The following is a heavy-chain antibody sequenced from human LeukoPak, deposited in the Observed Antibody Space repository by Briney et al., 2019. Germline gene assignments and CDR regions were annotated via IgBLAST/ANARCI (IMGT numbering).Heavy chain of an antibody. D-gene: IGHD3-22*01. Sequence: GGSLRLSWSVSGFSLLSYVMDWVRQAPGKGLEWVSGISGSGGDTYYADSVKGRFTISRDNSKNMLNVQMNSLKAEDSVLYYCAEHHYYGSGGFYRGFDYSGQGTLVTVSS. CDR2: ISGSGGDT. V-gene: IGHV3-23*01. J-gene: IGHJ4*02. CDR3: AEHHYYGSGGFYRGFDY. CDR1: GFSLLSYV.